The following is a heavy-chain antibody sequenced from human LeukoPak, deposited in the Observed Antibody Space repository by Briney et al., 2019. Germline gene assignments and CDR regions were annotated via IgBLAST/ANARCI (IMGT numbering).Heavy chain of an antibody. J-gene: IGHJ4*02. V-gene: IGHV4-38-2*02. D-gene: IGHD1-26*01. CDR1: GYSISSGYY. CDR3: TSNLYSGSYYYAY. Sequence: SETLSLTCTVSGYSISSGYYWGWIRQPPGKGLEWIGNVYHSENFYYNPSLKSRLTISLDTPRNQVSLKLTSVTAADTAVYYCTSNLYSGSYYYAYWGQGILVTVSS. CDR2: VYHSENF.